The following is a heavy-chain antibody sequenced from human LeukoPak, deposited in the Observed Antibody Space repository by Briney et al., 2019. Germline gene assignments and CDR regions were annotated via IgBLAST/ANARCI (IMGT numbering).Heavy chain of an antibody. D-gene: IGHD3-16*02. V-gene: IGHV4-34*01. Sequence: SETLSLTCAVYGGSFSGYYWSWIRQPPGKGLEWIGEINHSGSTNYNPSLKSRVTISVDTSKNQFSLKLSSVTAADTAVYYCARGHYDYVWGSYRPFDYWGQGSLVTVSS. CDR1: GGSFSGYY. J-gene: IGHJ4*02. CDR2: INHSGST. CDR3: ARGHYDYVWGSYRPFDY.